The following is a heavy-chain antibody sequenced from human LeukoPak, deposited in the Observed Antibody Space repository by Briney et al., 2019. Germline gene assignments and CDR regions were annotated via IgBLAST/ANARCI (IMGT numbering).Heavy chain of an antibody. D-gene: IGHD6-13*01. CDR3: ARGPFILGVEQQLADAYFDY. Sequence: AETLSLTCAVYGGSFSGYYWSWIRQPPGKGLEWIGEIIHGGSTNYYPSRKSRVTISVDTSKNQFSLKLSSVTAADTAVYYCARGPFILGVEQQLADAYFDYWGQGTLVTVSS. CDR2: IIHGGST. V-gene: IGHV4-34*01. J-gene: IGHJ4*02. CDR1: GGSFSGYY.